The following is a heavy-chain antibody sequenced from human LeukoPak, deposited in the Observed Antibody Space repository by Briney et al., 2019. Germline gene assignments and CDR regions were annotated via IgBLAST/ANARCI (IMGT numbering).Heavy chain of an antibody. CDR3: ARDGVAARANFDY. CDR2: IYYSGST. D-gene: IGHD6-6*01. Sequence: PSETLSLTCTVSGGSISSSSYYWGWIRQPPGKGLEWIGSIYYSGSTYYNPSLKSRVTISVDTSKNQFSLKLSSVTAADTAVYYCARDGVAARANFDYWGQGTLVTVYS. J-gene: IGHJ4*02. CDR1: GGSISSSSYY. V-gene: IGHV4-39*07.